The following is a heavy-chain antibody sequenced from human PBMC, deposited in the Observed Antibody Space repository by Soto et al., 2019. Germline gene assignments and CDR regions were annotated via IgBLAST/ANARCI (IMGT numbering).Heavy chain of an antibody. CDR3: ARHCGGDCYSAYFDY. CDR1: VGSISSSSYY. J-gene: IGHJ4*02. D-gene: IGHD2-21*02. Sequence: SETLSLTCTVSVGSISSSSYYWGWIRQPPGKGLEWIGSIYYSGSTYYNPSLKSRVTISVDTSKNQFSLKLSSVTAADTAVYYCARHCGGDCYSAYFDYWGQGTLVTVSS. V-gene: IGHV4-39*01. CDR2: IYYSGST.